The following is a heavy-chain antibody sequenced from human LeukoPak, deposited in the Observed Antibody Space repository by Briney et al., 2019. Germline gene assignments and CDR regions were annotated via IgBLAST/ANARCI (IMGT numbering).Heavy chain of an antibody. CDR3: ARDVPHNWFDT. CDR1: GITFGNNW. V-gene: IGHV3-74*01. Sequence: GGSLRLSCAASGITFGNNWMHWVRQGPGKGLVWISRINRDGGGAIYADSGKGRFTVSRDNAKNTLYLQMNSLRAEDTAVYYCARDVPHNWFDTWGQGTLVTVSS. CDR2: INRDGGGA. J-gene: IGHJ5*02.